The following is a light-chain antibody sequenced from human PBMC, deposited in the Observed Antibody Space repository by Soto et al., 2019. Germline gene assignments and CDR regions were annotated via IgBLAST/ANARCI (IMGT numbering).Light chain of an antibody. CDR1: SSDVGGYNY. CDR2: DVS. V-gene: IGLV2-14*01. J-gene: IGLJ1*01. Sequence: QSVLTQPASVSVSPGQSSTISCTGTSSDVGGYNYVSWYQQHPGKAPKLMIYDVSNRPSGVSNRFSGSKSGNTASLTISGLQAEDEADYYCSSYTSSSTLKVFGTGTKVTVL. CDR3: SSYTSSSTLKV.